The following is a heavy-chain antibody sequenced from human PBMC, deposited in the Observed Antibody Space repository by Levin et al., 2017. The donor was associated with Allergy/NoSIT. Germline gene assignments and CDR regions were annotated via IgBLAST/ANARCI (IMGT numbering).Heavy chain of an antibody. V-gene: IGHV3-33*06. CDR1: GFTFSSYG. J-gene: IGHJ4*02. CDR2: IWYDGSNK. Sequence: GESLKISCAASGFTFSSYGMHWVRQAPGKGLEWVAVIWYDGSNKYYADSVKGRFTISRDNSKNTLYLQMNSLRAEDTAVYYCAKNDLQQWLGAIDYWGQGTLVTVSS. D-gene: IGHD6-19*01. CDR3: AKNDLQQWLGAIDY.